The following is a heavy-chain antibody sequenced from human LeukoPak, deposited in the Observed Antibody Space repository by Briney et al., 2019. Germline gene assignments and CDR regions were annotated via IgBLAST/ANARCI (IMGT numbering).Heavy chain of an antibody. J-gene: IGHJ4*02. D-gene: IGHD3-22*01. Sequence: PSETLSLTCTVSGGFISSSSYYWGWIRQPPGKGLEWIGNIHYSGSTYYNPSLKSRVTISVDTSKNQFSLKLSSVTAADTAVYYCAREGDYYDTSGTLDYWGQGTLVTVSS. CDR2: IHYSGST. V-gene: IGHV4-39*07. CDR1: GGFISSSSYY. CDR3: AREGDYYDTSGTLDY.